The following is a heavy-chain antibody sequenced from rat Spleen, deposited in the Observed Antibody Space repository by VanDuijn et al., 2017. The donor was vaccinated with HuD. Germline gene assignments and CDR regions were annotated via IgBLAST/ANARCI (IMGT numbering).Heavy chain of an antibody. Sequence: EVQLQESGPGLVKPSQSLSLTCSVTAYSITSSYRWNWIRKFPGNKLEWMGHLNSAGSTYYNPSLKSRISIARDTSKNHFFLQVNSVSSEDTATYYCARSDGVHYYLPFADWGQGTLVTASS. D-gene: IGHD1-1*01. CDR1: AYSITSSYR. J-gene: IGHJ3*01. CDR2: LNSAGST. CDR3: ARSDGVHYYLPFAD. V-gene: IGHV3-3*01.